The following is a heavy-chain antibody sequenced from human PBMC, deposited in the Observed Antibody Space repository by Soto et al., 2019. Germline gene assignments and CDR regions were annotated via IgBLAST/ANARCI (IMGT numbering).Heavy chain of an antibody. D-gene: IGHD1-26*01. Sequence: GASVKVSCKASGYTFTSYGISWVRQAPGQGPEWMGWINAYTGNTNYAEKFQDRVTMTTDPPTSTAYMELRSLRSDDSAVYYCAKYSGSYSGAFDIWGQGTMVTVSS. CDR3: AKYSGSYSGAFDI. CDR2: INAYTGNT. CDR1: GYTFTSYG. V-gene: IGHV1-18*01. J-gene: IGHJ3*02.